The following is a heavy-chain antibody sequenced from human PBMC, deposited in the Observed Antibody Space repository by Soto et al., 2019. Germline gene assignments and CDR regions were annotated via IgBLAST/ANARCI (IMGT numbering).Heavy chain of an antibody. Sequence: EVQLLESGGGLVQPGGSLRLSCAASGFTFSSYAMSWVRQAPGKGLEWVSAISGSGGSTYYADSEKGRFTISRDNSKNTVNVQMNSLRAEDTAVYYCAKVNDYIWGSYRQFDYWGQGTLVTVSS. J-gene: IGHJ4*02. CDR1: GFTFSSYA. CDR2: ISGSGGST. V-gene: IGHV3-23*01. D-gene: IGHD3-16*02. CDR3: AKVNDYIWGSYRQFDY.